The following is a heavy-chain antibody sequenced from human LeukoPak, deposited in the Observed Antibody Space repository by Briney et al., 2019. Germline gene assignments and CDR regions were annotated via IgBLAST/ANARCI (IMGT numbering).Heavy chain of an antibody. CDR3: ARAAAGTGGFDY. V-gene: IGHV4-59*01. J-gene: IGHJ4*02. CDR2: IYYSGST. Sequence: PSETLSLTCTVSGGSISSYYWSWIRQPPGKGLEWSGYIYYSGSTNYNPSLKSRVTISVDTSKNQFSLTLSSVSAADTAVYYCARAAAGTGGFDYWGQGTLVTVSS. D-gene: IGHD6-13*01. CDR1: GGSISSYY.